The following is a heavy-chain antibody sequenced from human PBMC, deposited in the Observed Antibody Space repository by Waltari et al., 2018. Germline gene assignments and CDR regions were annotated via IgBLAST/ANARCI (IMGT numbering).Heavy chain of an antibody. J-gene: IGHJ3*02. CDR2: IYYSRSK. CDR3: ASSNHGLRYAFDI. Sequence: QVQLQESGPGLVKPSETLSLTCTVSGGSISSYYWSWIRQPPGKGLEWIGYIYYSRSKNYNPTLKSRVTISVDTSKSQFSLKLSSVTAEDTAVYYCASSNHGLRYAFDIWGQGTMVTVSS. D-gene: IGHD5-12*01. CDR1: GGSISSYY. V-gene: IGHV4-59*08.